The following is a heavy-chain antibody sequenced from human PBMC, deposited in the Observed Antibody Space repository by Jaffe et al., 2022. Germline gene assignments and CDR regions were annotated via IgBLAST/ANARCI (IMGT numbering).Heavy chain of an antibody. Sequence: EVQLVESGGGLVQPGGSLRLSCAASGFTFSSYSMNWVRQAPGKGLEWVSYISSSSSTIYYADSVKGRFTISRDNAKNSLYLQMNSLRAEDTAVYYCARSVRYYDILTGYLMRSHFDYWGQGTLVTVSS. CDR3: ARSVRYYDILTGYLMRSHFDY. J-gene: IGHJ4*02. CDR2: ISSSSSTI. CDR1: GFTFSSYS. D-gene: IGHD3-9*01. V-gene: IGHV3-48*01.